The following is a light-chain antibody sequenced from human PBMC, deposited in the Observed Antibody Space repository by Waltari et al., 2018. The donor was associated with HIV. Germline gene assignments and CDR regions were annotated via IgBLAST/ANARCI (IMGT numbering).Light chain of an antibody. V-gene: IGKV3-15*01. CDR1: QSISAK. Sequence: EIVMTQSPPTLSVSPGQRVTLSCRASQSISAKVAWYQQRPGQAPRLLIDEAATRPTGIPARFSGSGSGTEFTLTISRLQSEDFATYFCQQYDSGPRGITFGQGTMLEIK. CDR2: EAA. CDR3: QQYDSGPRGIT. J-gene: IGKJ2*01.